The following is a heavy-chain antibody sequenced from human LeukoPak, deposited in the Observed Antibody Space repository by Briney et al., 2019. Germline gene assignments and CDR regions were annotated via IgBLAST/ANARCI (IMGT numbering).Heavy chain of an antibody. CDR2: IYYSGST. V-gene: IGHV4-61*08. Sequence: SETLSLTCTVSGGSISSGGYYWSWIRQHPGKGLEWIGYIYYSGSTYYNPSLKSRVAISVDTSKNQFSLKLSSVTAADTAVYYCASGGMYYDFWSGYYPNYYMDVWGKGTTVTVSS. CDR1: GGSISSGGYY. CDR3: ASGGMYYDFWSGYYPNYYMDV. D-gene: IGHD3-3*01. J-gene: IGHJ6*03.